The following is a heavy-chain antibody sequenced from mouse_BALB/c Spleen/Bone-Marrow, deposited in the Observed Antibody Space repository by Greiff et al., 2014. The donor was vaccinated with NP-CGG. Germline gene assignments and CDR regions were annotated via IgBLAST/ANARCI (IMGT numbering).Heavy chain of an antibody. D-gene: IGHD1-1*01. V-gene: IGHV14-3*02. J-gene: IGHJ3*01. CDR3: APYYYGSSQFAY. Sequence: EVKLMESGAELVKPGASVKLSCTASGFNIKDTYMHWVKQRPEQGLEWIGRIDPANGNTKCDPKFQGKATITADTSSNTAYLQLSSLTSEDTAVYYCAPYYYGSSQFAYWGQGTLVTVSA. CDR1: GFNIKDTY. CDR2: IDPANGNT.